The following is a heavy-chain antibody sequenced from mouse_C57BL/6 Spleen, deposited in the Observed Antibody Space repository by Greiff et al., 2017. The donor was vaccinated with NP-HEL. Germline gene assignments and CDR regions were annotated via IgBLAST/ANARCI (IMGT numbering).Heavy chain of an antibody. J-gene: IGHJ2*01. D-gene: IGHD4-1*01. CDR1: GYSFTGYY. V-gene: IGHV1-42*01. CDR3: ARSLTGVDY. CDR2: INPSTGGT. Sequence: EVKLVESGPELVKPGASVKISCKASGYSFTGYYMNWVKQSPEKSLEWIGEINPSTGGTTYNQKFKAKATLTVDKSSSTAYMQLKSLTSEDSAVYYCARSLTGVDYWGQGTTLTVSS.